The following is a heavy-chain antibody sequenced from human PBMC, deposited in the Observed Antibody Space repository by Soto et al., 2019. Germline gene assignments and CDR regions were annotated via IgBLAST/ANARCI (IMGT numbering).Heavy chain of an antibody. D-gene: IGHD6-13*01. CDR1: GFTFSSYA. V-gene: IGHV3-23*01. CDR3: EKPHRSSWYGGPFDY. Sequence: GGSLRLSCAASGFTFSSYAMSWVRQAPGKGLEWVSAISGSGGSTYYADSVKGRFTISRDNSKNTLYLQMNSLRAEDTAVYYCEKPHRSSWYGGPFDYWGQGTLVTVYS. J-gene: IGHJ4*02. CDR2: ISGSGGST.